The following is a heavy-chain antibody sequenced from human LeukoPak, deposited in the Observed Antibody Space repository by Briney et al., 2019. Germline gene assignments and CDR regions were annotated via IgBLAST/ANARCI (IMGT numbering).Heavy chain of an antibody. CDR3: AREDPSSSWYYFDY. Sequence: ASVKVSCKAPGYTFTGYYMHWVRQAPGQGLEWMGWINPNSGGTNYAQKFQGRVTMTRDTSISTAYMELSRLRSDDTAVYYCAREDPSSSWYYFDYWGQGTLVTVSS. V-gene: IGHV1-2*02. CDR1: GYTFTGYY. J-gene: IGHJ4*02. D-gene: IGHD6-13*01. CDR2: INPNSGGT.